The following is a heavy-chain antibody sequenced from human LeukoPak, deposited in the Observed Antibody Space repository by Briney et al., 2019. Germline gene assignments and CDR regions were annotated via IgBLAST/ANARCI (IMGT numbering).Heavy chain of an antibody. J-gene: IGHJ3*02. CDR2: IYYSGST. V-gene: IGHV4-39*01. Sequence: PSETLSLTCTVSGGSISSSSYYWGWIRQPPGKGLEWIGSIYYSGSTYYNPSLKSRVTISVDTSKNQFSLKLSSVTAADTAVYYCARQRINDYGDTRLGFDIWGQGTMVTVSS. CDR1: GGSISSSSYY. CDR3: ARQRINDYGDTRLGFDI. D-gene: IGHD4-17*01.